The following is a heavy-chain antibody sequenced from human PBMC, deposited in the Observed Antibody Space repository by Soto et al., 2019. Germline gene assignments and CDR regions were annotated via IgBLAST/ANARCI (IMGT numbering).Heavy chain of an antibody. D-gene: IGHD3-10*02. CDR2: IDNTGGA. V-gene: IGHV4-31*03. Sequence: SETLSLTCTVSGASVSTGVYYWTWIRQHPGKGLEWIGYIDNTGGAYYNPSLTGRVDISVDTSKNQFSLNLQSLTAADTAFYYCAGAVSDFDVRRYRTSYFDQWGQGILVTVSS. CDR1: GASVSTGVYY. J-gene: IGHJ4*02. CDR3: AGAVSDFDVRRYRTSYFDQ.